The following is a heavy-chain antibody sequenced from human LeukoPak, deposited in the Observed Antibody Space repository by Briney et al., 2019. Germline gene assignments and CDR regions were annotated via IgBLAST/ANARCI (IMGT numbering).Heavy chain of an antibody. V-gene: IGHV4-59*01. Sequence: SETLSLTCTVSGGSISSYYWSWIRQPPGKGLEWIGYIYYSGSTNYNPSLKSRVTISVDTSKNQFSLKLSSVTAADTAVYYCASSSGWSQGDYYYMDVWGKGTTVTVSS. J-gene: IGHJ6*03. CDR3: ASSSGWSQGDYYYMDV. CDR1: GGSISSYY. CDR2: IYYSGST. D-gene: IGHD6-19*01.